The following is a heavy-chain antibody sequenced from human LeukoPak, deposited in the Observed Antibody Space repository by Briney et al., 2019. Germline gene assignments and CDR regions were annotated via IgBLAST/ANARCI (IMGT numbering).Heavy chain of an antibody. CDR3: ARVPSGCSSTSCYADYYYMDV. CDR1: GGTFSSYA. D-gene: IGHD2-2*01. V-gene: IGHV1-69*13. Sequence: GASVEVSCKASGGTFSSYAISWVRQAPGQGLEWMGGISPIFGTANYAQKFQGRVTITADESTSTAYMELSSLRSEDTAVYYCARVPSGCSSTSCYADYYYMDVWGKGTTVTVSS. J-gene: IGHJ6*03. CDR2: ISPIFGTA.